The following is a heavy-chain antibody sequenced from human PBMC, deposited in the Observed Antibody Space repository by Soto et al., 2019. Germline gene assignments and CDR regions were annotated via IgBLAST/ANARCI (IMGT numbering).Heavy chain of an antibody. CDR2: IVVGSGNT. V-gene: IGHV1-58*01. CDR1: GFNFRTTA. CDR3: AADPYYYDSSDYYSFDQ. J-gene: IGHJ4*02. Sequence: SVKVSCKASGFNFRTTAVQWVRQARGQRLEWIGWIVVGSGNTNYAQNFQERVTITRDMSTSTAYLDVSRLRSKDTAVYYCAADPYYYDSSDYYSFDQWGQGTLVTVSS. D-gene: IGHD3-22*01.